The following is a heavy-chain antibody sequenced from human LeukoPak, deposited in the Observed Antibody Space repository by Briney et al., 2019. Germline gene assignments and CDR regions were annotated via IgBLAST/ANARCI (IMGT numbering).Heavy chain of an antibody. J-gene: IGHJ3*02. CDR3: AADQAQFDAFDI. D-gene: IGHD6-6*01. CDR2: IVVGSGNT. V-gene: IGHV1-58*02. Sequence: PGTSVKVSCKASGFTFTSSAMQCVRQARGQRLEWIGWIVVGSGNTNYAQKFQERVTITRDMSTSTAYMELSSLRSEDTAVYYCAADQAQFDAFDIWGQGTMVTVSS. CDR1: GFTFTSSA.